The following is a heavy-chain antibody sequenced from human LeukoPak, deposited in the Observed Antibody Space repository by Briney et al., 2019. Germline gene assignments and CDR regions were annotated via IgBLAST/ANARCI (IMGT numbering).Heavy chain of an antibody. D-gene: IGHD5-18*01. CDR1: GFTFSSYA. J-gene: IGHJ5*02. V-gene: IGHV3-23*01. Sequence: GGSLRLSCAASGFTFSSYAMSWVRQAPGKGLEWVSAITGSAGSTYYADSVKGRFTISRDNSRNALYLQMNSLRAEDTAVYHCAKDRDTAMINYCFDPWGQGTLVTVSS. CDR3: AKDRDTAMINYCFDP. CDR2: ITGSAGST.